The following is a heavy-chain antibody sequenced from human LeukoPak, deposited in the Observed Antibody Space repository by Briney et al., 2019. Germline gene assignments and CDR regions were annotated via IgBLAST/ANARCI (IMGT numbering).Heavy chain of an antibody. Sequence: SETLSLTCAVYGGSSSGYYWSWVRQPPGKGLEWIGEIYHSGSTNYNPSLKSRVTISVDKSKNQFSLKLSSVTAADTAVYYCARVGPWVNPDYYYYMDVWGKGTTVTVSS. CDR1: GGSSSGYY. J-gene: IGHJ6*03. V-gene: IGHV4-34*01. D-gene: IGHD1-14*01. CDR3: ARVGPWVNPDYYYYMDV. CDR2: IYHSGST.